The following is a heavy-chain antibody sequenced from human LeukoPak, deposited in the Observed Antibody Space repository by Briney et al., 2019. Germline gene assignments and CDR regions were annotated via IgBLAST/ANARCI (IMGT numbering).Heavy chain of an antibody. CDR3: ARGPSSYGYSNPDY. J-gene: IGHJ4*02. D-gene: IGHD5-18*01. CDR2: ISSSSSYI. CDR1: GFTFSSYS. V-gene: IGHV3-21*01. Sequence: GGSLRLSCAASGFTFSSYSMNWVRQAPGKGAGVGLILEWVSSISSSSSYIYYADSVKGRFTISRDNAKNSLYLQMNSLRAEDTAVYYCARGPSSYGYSNPDYWGQGTLVTVSS.